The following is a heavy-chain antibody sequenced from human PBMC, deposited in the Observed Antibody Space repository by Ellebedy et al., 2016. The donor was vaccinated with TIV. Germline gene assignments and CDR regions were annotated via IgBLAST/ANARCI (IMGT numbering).Heavy chain of an antibody. V-gene: IGHV4-34*01. CDR3: ARVSSGWYGRRFDY. CDR1: GGSFSGYY. J-gene: IGHJ4*02. Sequence: SETLSLXXAVYGGSFSGYYWSWIRQPPGKGLEWIGEINHSGSTNYNPSLKSRVTISVDTSKNQFSLKLSSVTAADTAVYYCARVSSGWYGRRFDYWGQGTLVTVSS. D-gene: IGHD6-19*01. CDR2: INHSGST.